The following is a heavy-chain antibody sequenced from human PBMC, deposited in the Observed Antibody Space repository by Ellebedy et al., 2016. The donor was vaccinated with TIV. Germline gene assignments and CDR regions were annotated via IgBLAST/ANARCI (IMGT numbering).Heavy chain of an antibody. CDR3: ARDMAWGNERINDPFDM. CDR2: ISGSSIST. Sequence: GGSLRLSCTASGFSFRSFSMNWVRQAPGKGLEWVSYISGSSISTYYADSVKGRFTISRDNAKNSLYLQMNSLRAEDTAAYYCARDMAWGNERINDPFDMWGQGTMVTVSS. J-gene: IGHJ3*02. D-gene: IGHD7-27*01. CDR1: GFSFRSFS. V-gene: IGHV3-48*04.